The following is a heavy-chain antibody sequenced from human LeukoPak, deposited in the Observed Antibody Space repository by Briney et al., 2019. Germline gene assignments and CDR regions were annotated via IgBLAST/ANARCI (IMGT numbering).Heavy chain of an antibody. CDR3: ARARHGYIYGYRPNELGHFFDY. V-gene: IGHV4-38-2*02. CDR2: IYHSGNT. J-gene: IGHJ4*02. Sequence: SEALSLTCTVFGYSISSGYYWGWIRQPPRKGLEWIGSIYHSGNTYDNPSLKSRVTISVDTSKNQFSLKLSSVTAADTAVYYCARARHGYIYGYRPNELGHFFDYWGQGTLVTVSS. CDR1: GYSISSGYY. D-gene: IGHD5-18*01.